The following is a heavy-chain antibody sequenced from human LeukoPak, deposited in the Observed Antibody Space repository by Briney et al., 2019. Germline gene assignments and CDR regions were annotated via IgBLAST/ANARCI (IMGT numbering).Heavy chain of an antibody. D-gene: IGHD2-2*01. Sequence: SGGSLRLSCAASGFSVSNNYMSWVRQAPGKGLEWVSTINRDGPTFRADSVKGRFTISRDNSRNILYLQMNSLRAEDTAVYYCGRGGYDMYDWGQGTTVSVSS. CDR2: INRDGPT. CDR1: GFSVSNNY. CDR3: GRGGYDMYD. J-gene: IGHJ6*02. V-gene: IGHV3-66*01.